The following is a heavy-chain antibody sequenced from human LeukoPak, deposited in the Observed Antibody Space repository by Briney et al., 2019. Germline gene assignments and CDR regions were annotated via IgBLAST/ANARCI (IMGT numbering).Heavy chain of an antibody. CDR1: GYTFTSYD. J-gene: IGHJ6*02. D-gene: IGHD3-10*01. CDR2: MNPNSGNT. Sequence: ASVKVSCKASGYTFTSYDINWVRQATGQGLEWMGWMNPNSGNTGYAQKFQGRVTMTRNTSISTAYMELSSLRSEDTAVYYCARRIFSYYYGSGSPSADLWGQGTTVTVSS. V-gene: IGHV1-8*01. CDR3: ARRIFSYYYGSGSPSADL.